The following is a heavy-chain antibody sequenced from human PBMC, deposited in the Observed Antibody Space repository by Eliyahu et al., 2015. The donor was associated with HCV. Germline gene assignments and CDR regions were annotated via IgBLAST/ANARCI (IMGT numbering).Heavy chain of an antibody. J-gene: IGHJ4*02. CDR2: IVVGSGKT. D-gene: IGHD6-19*01. CDR3: AADDLAVLF. CDR1: GFTFSSSA. V-gene: IGHV1-58*02. Sequence: QMQLVQSGPEVKKPGTSVKVSCRASGFTFSSSAMQWVRQARGQRLEWIGWIVVGSGKTNYAQKFQERVTISRDKSTSTVHMELNSLRSEDTAVYYCAADDLAVLFWGQGTLVTVSS.